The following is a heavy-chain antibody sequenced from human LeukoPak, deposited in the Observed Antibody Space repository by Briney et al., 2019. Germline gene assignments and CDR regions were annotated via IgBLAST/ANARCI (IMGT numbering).Heavy chain of an antibody. CDR2: IRFTGSYI. J-gene: IGHJ4*02. D-gene: IGHD2-15*01. CDR1: GFTFSHYS. CDR3: ASQSSPNY. V-gene: IGHV3-21*01. Sequence: NPGGSLRLSCVASGFTFSHYSMNWVRQAPGKGLEWVSSIRFTGSYIYYADSVKGRFTISRDNAKNSLYLQMNSLRAEDTAVYYCASQSSPNYWGQGTLATVSS.